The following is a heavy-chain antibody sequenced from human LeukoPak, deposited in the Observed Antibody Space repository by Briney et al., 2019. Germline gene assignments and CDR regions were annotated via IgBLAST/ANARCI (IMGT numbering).Heavy chain of an antibody. J-gene: IGHJ5*02. V-gene: IGHV4-34*01. CDR3: ARDLVVVAATGWFDP. D-gene: IGHD2-15*01. CDR2: INHSGST. CDR1: GGSFSGYY. Sequence: SETLSLTSAVYGGSFSGYYWSWIRQPPGKGLEWIGEINHSGSTNYNPSLKSRVTISVATSKNQFYLKLSSVTAADTAVYYCARDLVVVAATGWFDPWGQGTLATVSS.